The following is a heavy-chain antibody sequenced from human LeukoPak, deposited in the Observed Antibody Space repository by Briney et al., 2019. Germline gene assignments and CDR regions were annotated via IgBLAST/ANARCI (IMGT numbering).Heavy chain of an antibody. V-gene: IGHV4-59*08. CDR2: IYYSGST. CDR1: GGSISSYY. CDR3: ARSVSPFDP. J-gene: IGHJ5*02. Sequence: SETLSLTCTVSGGSISSYYWSWIRQTPGKGLGWIGYIYYSGSTTYNPYLKSRVTISVDKSKHQFSLKLSSVTAADTAVYYCARSVSPFDPWGQGTLVTVSS.